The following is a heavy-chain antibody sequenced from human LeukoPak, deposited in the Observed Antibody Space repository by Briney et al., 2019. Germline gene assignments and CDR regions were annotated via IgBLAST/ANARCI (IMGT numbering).Heavy chain of an antibody. CDR1: GFTFSSYG. J-gene: IGHJ4*02. D-gene: IGHD3-22*01. Sequence: GGSLRLSCAASGFTFSSYGMHWVRQAPGKGLEWVAFIRYDGSNKYYADSVKGRFTISRDNAKNSLYLQMNSLRAEDTAVYYCARRTYYYDSSGYYYGLFDYWAREPWSPSPQ. V-gene: IGHV3-30*02. CDR3: ARRTYYYDSSGYYYGLFDY. CDR2: IRYDGSNK.